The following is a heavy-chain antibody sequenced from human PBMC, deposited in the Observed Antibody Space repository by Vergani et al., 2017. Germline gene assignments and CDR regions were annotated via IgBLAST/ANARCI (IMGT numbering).Heavy chain of an antibody. V-gene: IGHV3-23*04. D-gene: IGHD4-17*01. J-gene: IGHJ6*02. CDR3: ALNPYGDYEYYYYYGMDV. CDR1: GFTFSSYA. CDR2: ISGSGGST. Sequence: EVQLVESGGGLVQPGGSLRLSCAASGFTFSSYAMSWVRQAPGKGLEWVSAISGSGGSTYYADSVKGRFTISRDNSKNTLYLQMNSLRAEDTAVYYCALNPYGDYEYYYYYGMDVWGQGTTVTVSS.